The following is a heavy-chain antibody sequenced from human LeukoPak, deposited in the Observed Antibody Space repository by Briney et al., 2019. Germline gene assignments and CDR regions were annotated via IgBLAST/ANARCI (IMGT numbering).Heavy chain of an antibody. V-gene: IGHV3-21*01. J-gene: IGHJ3*02. CDR3: ARDDLTMVRGGAFDI. CDR2: ISSSNSYI. CDR1: GFTFSSYS. D-gene: IGHD3-10*01. Sequence: PGGSLRLSCAASGFTFSSYSMNWVRQAPGKGLEWVSSISSSNSYIYYADSVKGRFTISRDNAKNSLYLQMNSLRAEDTAVYYCARDDLTMVRGGAFDIWGQGTMVTVSS.